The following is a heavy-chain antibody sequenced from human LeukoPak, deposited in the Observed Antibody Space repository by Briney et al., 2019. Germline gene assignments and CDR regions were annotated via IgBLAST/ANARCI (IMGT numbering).Heavy chain of an antibody. CDR1: GFTFSSYG. J-gene: IGHJ3*02. Sequence: GRSLRLSCAASGFTFSSYGMHWVRQAPGKGLVWVSRIKSDGSRIIYADSVKGRFTISRDNAKNTLYLQMNSLRADDTAVYYCARDNLSVGSTRDALDIWGQGTMVTVSS. CDR2: IKSDGSRI. D-gene: IGHD1-26*01. CDR3: ARDNLSVGSTRDALDI. V-gene: IGHV3-74*01.